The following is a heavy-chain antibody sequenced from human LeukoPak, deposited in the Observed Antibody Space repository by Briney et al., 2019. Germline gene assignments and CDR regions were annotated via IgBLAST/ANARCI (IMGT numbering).Heavy chain of an antibody. CDR3: ARGGYYCDSSAYVSLDF. V-gene: IGHV3-48*03. Sequence: PGGSLRLSCAASGFTFSSYDINWVRQAPGKGLEGVSYITCNGSTMYYADSVKGRFTISRDNAKNSLYLQMNSLRAEDTAVYYCARGGYYCDSSAYVSLDFWGQGTLVTVSA. CDR1: GFTFSSYD. D-gene: IGHD3-22*01. CDR2: ITCNGSTM. J-gene: IGHJ4*02.